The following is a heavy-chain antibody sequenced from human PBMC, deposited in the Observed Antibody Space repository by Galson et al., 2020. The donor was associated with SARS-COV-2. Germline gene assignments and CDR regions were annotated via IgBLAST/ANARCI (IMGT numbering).Heavy chain of an antibody. Sequence: GESLKISCKGSEYNFKAYWITWVRQMPGKGLEWMGRIDPHDSYTNYSPSLDGHVTISTDESVTTAFLHLSSLKASDTAMYFCARHLGRLDGLDMWGQGTMGTVSS. D-gene: IGHD3-16*01. CDR2: IDPHDSYT. CDR1: EYNFKAYW. J-gene: IGHJ3*02. V-gene: IGHV5-10-1*01. CDR3: ARHLGRLDGLDM.